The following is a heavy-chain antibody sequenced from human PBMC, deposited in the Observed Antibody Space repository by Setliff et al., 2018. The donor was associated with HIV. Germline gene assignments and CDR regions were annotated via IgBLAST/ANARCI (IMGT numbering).Heavy chain of an antibody. CDR1: GGPIGSSSYS. J-gene: IGHJ4*02. CDR2: IYYSGST. V-gene: IGHV4-61*05. Sequence: SETLSLTCSVSGGPIGSSSYSWAWIRQPPGKGLEWIGYIYYSGSTNYNPSLKSRVTISVDTSKNQFSLKLSSVTAADTAVYYCARHKSQPYYFDYWGQGTLVTVSS. CDR3: ARHKSQPYYFDY.